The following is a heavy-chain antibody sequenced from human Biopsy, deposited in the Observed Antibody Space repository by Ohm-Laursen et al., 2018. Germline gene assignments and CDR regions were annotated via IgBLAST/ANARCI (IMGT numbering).Heavy chain of an antibody. CDR2: NIPNLGTG. Sequence: ASVKVSCKVPGGTFSSHGVNWVRQAPGQGLEWLGGNIPNLGTGNYAQKFQDRVTVAADTSTSTATMELRNLRSDDTAVYYCATKLTGYFHHWGQGTLVIVSS. V-gene: IGHV1-69*06. D-gene: IGHD3-9*01. CDR1: GGTFSSHG. J-gene: IGHJ1*01. CDR3: ATKLTGYFHH.